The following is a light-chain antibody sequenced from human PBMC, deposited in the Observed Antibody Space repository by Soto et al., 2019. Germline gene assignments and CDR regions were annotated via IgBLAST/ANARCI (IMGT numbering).Light chain of an antibody. V-gene: IGLV2-14*01. CDR2: EVT. CDR3: SSYTSRSTSQV. Sequence: QSALAQPASVSGSPGQSITISCTGSSSDIGDYNFVSWYQQHPGKAPRRLIYEVTLRASGVSNRFSGSKSGNTASLTISGLQAEDEAHYYCSSYTSRSTSQVFGTGTKVTVL. J-gene: IGLJ1*01. CDR1: SSDIGDYNF.